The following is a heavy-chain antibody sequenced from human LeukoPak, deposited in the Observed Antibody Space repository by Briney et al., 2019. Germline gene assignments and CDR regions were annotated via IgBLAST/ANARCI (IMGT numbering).Heavy chain of an antibody. V-gene: IGHV4-39*01. D-gene: IGHD6-13*01. CDR1: GGSISSSNYF. J-gene: IGHJ5*02. CDR3: ARPGIPGAIESWFDP. Sequence: SETLSLTCTVSGGSISSSNYFWGWIPQPPGKGLEWIGSIYYSGSTYYNPSLKSRVTISVDTSKNHFSLKLSSVTAADTSVYYCARPGIPGAIESWFDPWGRGTLVTVSS. CDR2: IYYSGST.